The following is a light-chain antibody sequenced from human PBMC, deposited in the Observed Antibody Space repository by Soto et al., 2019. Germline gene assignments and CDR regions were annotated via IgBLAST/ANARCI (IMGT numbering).Light chain of an antibody. J-gene: IGKJ1*01. Sequence: DIQMTQSPSTLSASVGARVTITCRASQSIDSWLAWYQQKPGKAPNLLIYKASSLESGVPSRFSGSGSGTEFTLTISSLQPDDFATYYCQQYNSYSAGTFGQGTKVEIK. CDR1: QSIDSW. CDR2: KAS. CDR3: QQYNSYSAGT. V-gene: IGKV1-5*03.